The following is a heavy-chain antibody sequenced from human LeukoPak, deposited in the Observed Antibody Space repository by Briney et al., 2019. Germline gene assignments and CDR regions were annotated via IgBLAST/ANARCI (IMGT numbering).Heavy chain of an antibody. CDR2: VFDSGST. CDR3: ARLYQQSKWKYYYCYMDV. V-gene: IGHV4-59*01. CDR1: GASFSTNY. D-gene: IGHD1-1*01. J-gene: IGHJ6*03. Sequence: SETLSLTCSVSGASFSTNYWSWVRQPPGRGLEWIGYVFDSGSTIYNPSLKSRFTISVDTSTKQFSLRLSSVTAADTAVYYCARLYQQSKWKYYYCYMDVWGKGTAVTVSS.